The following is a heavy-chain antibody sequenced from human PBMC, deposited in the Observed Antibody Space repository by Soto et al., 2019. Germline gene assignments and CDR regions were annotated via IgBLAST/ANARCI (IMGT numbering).Heavy chain of an antibody. D-gene: IGHD6-19*01. CDR1: GGTFGSYA. Sequence: SVKVSCKASGGTFGSYAISWVRQAPGQGLEWMGGIIPIFGTANYAQKFQGRVTITADKSTSTAYMELSSLRSEDTAVYYCARDPNSSGWRHDAFDIWGQGTMVTVSS. V-gene: IGHV1-69*06. CDR2: IIPIFGTA. J-gene: IGHJ3*02. CDR3: ARDPNSSGWRHDAFDI.